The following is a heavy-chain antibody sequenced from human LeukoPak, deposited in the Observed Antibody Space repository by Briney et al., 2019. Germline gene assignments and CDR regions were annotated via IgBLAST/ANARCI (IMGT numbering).Heavy chain of an antibody. J-gene: IGHJ5*02. D-gene: IGHD3-22*01. V-gene: IGHV4-59*01. CDR3: ARDRDYYDSSGYLRPYNWFDP. Sequence: SETLSLTCTVSGGSISSYYWSWIRQPPGKGLEWIGYIYYSGSTNYNPSLKSRVTISVDTSKNQFSLKLSSVTAADTAVYYCARDRDYYDSSGYLRPYNWFDPWGQGTLVTVSS. CDR2: IYYSGST. CDR1: GGSISSYY.